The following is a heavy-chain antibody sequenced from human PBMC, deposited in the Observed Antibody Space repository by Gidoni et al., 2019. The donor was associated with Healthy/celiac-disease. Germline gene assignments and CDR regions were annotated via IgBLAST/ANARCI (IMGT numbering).Heavy chain of an antibody. V-gene: IGHV4-31*03. Sequence: QVQLQESGPGLVKPSQTLSLTCTVSGGSISSGGYYGSWIRQHPGKGLEWIGYIYYSGSTYYNPSLKSRVTISVDTSKNQFSLKLSSVTAADTAVYYCARTGYCSGGSCYSGGWFDPWGQGTLVTVFS. CDR3: ARTGYCSGGSCYSGGWFDP. CDR2: IYYSGST. CDR1: GGSISSGGYY. J-gene: IGHJ5*02. D-gene: IGHD2-15*01.